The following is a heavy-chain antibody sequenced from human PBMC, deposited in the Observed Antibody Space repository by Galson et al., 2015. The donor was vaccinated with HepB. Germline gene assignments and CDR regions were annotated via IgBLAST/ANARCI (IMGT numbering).Heavy chain of an antibody. CDR1: GFALSSYW. J-gene: IGHJ2*01. CDR3: ARDKSWGGFDL. D-gene: IGHD3-16*01. CDR2: IEADGSIT. V-gene: IGHV3-74*01. Sequence: SLRLSCAASGFALSSYWMHWVRQAPGKGLVWVSRIEADGSITTYADSVKGRFTISRDNAKNTLYLQMNSLRAEDTAVYYCARDKSWGGFDLWGRGALATVSS.